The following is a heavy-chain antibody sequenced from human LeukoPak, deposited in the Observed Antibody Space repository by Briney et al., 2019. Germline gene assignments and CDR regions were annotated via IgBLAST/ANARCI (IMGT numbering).Heavy chain of an antibody. V-gene: IGHV4-59*12. Sequence: SETLSLTCTVSGGSISSYYWSWIRQPPGKGLEWIGYIYYSGSTNYNPSLKSRVTISVDTSKNQFSLKLSSVTAADTAVYYCARVAFSGGHHSWFDPWGQGTLVTVSS. CDR3: ARVAFSGGHHSWFDP. CDR1: GGSISSYY. D-gene: IGHD2-15*01. CDR2: IYYSGST. J-gene: IGHJ5*02.